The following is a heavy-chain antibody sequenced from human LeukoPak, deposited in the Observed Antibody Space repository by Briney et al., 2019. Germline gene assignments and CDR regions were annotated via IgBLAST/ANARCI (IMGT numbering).Heavy chain of an antibody. D-gene: IGHD1-26*01. CDR1: GFIFSNYA. J-gene: IGHJ6*03. CDR3: AKCGSGSTVYVDV. V-gene: IGHV3-23*01. Sequence: SGGSLRLSCAVSGFIFSNYAMRWVRQSPGEGLECVLDMYGSGSNTYYGDSVRGRFTISRDNSKNTLYLQMNSLRAEDTAVYYCAKCGSGSTVYVDVWGKGTPVTVSS. CDR2: MYGSGSNT.